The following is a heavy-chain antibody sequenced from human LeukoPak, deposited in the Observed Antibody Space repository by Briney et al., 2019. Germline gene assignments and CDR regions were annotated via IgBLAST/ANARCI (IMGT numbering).Heavy chain of an antibody. D-gene: IGHD5-12*01. J-gene: IGHJ4*02. CDR2: IFYSGST. CDR1: GGSISNYY. CDR3: AGGGSSGYDPFDY. Sequence: PSETLSLTCTVSGGSISNYYWSWIRQPPGKGLEWIGYIFYSGSTNYNPSLKSRVTISVDTSKNQFSLKVTSVTAADTAVYYCAGGGSSGYDPFDYWGQGTLVIVSS. V-gene: IGHV4-59*01.